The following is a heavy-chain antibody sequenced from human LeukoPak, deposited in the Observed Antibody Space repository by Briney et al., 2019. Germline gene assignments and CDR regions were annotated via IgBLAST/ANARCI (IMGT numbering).Heavy chain of an antibody. CDR2: IKHDGSEE. J-gene: IGHJ4*02. V-gene: IGHV3-7*01. D-gene: IGHD3-16*02. Sequence: PGESLRLSCVASGVSISGQWMNWVRQAPGQGLEWVANIKHDGSEEYYVDFVKGRFTISRDDGRNSVSLQMNSVRAEDTAVYYCGYTNNFYHWGQGTLVVVSS. CDR1: GVSISGQW. CDR3: GYTNNFYH.